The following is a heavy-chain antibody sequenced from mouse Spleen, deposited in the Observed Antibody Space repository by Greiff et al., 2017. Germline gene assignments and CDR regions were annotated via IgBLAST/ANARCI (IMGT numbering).Heavy chain of an antibody. CDR2: IYPGDGDT. CDR3: GGGQLRLGAMDY. J-gene: IGHJ4*01. D-gene: IGHD3-2*02. V-gene: IGHV1-82*01. Sequence: QVQLPQSGPELVKPGASVKISCKASGYAFSSSWMNWVKQRPGKGLEWIGRIYPGDGDTNYNGKFKGKATLTADKSSSTAYMQLSSRTSEDSAVYFCGGGQLRLGAMDYWGQGTSVTVSS. CDR1: GYAFSSSW.